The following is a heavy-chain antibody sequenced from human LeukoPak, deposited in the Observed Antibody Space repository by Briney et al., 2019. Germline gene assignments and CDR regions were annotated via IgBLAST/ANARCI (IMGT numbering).Heavy chain of an antibody. CDR1: GFTFTNSA. Sequence: ASEKVSCKASGFTFTNSAVQWVRQARGPRLEWIGWIVVGIGSTNYAQKFQERVTITRDMSTSTAYMELSSLRSEDTAVYYCAADYGSGSYVDFDYWGQGTLVTLSS. CDR2: IVVGIGST. CDR3: AADYGSGSYVDFDY. V-gene: IGHV1-58*01. J-gene: IGHJ4*02. D-gene: IGHD3-10*01.